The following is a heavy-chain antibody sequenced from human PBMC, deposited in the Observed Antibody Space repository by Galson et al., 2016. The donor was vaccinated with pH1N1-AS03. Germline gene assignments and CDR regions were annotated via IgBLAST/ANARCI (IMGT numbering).Heavy chain of an antibody. D-gene: IGHD1-1*01. J-gene: IGHJ4*02. CDR2: INAGNGNT. CDR3: ARLKRTTLTPFDY. CDR1: RYTFSSYA. Sequence: SVKVSCKASRYTFSSYALHWVRQAPGQGLEWMGWINAGNGNTKYSEQFQGRVTLTRDTSASTAYTELSSLRSEETAVYYCARLKRTTLTPFDYWGQGTLVTVSA. V-gene: IGHV1-3*01.